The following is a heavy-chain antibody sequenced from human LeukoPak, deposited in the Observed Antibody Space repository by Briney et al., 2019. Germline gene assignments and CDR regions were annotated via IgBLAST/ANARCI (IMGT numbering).Heavy chain of an antibody. D-gene: IGHD6-13*01. J-gene: IGHJ3*02. CDR2: INHSGST. Sequence: PSETLSLTCAVYGGSFSGYYWSWIRQPPGKGLEWIGEINHSGSTNYNPSLKSRVTISVDTSKNQFSLKLSSVTAADTAVYYCARDRGSSSPWAFDIWGQGTMVTVSS. CDR3: ARDRGSSSPWAFDI. CDR1: GGSFSGYY. V-gene: IGHV4-34*01.